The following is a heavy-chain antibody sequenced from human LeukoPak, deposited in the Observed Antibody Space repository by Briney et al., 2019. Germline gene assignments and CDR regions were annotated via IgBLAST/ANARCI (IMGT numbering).Heavy chain of an antibody. CDR1: GGSISSGGYY. V-gene: IGHV4-31*03. CDR3: ARGQLPSDAFDI. Sequence: SQTLSLTCTVSGGSISSGGYYWSWIRQHPGKGLEWIGYIYYSGSTYYNPSLKSRVTISVDTSKNQLSLKLSSVTAADTAVYYCARGQLPSDAFDIWGQGTMVTVSS. J-gene: IGHJ3*02. D-gene: IGHD2-2*01. CDR2: IYYSGST.